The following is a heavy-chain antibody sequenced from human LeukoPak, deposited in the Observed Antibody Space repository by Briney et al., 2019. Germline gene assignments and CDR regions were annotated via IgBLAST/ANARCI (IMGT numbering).Heavy chain of an antibody. D-gene: IGHD3-9*01. CDR3: ARGHHDILTLLYYMDV. Sequence: SGTLSLTCAIYGGSFSGYSWTWIRQPPGKGLEWIGEFSHSGFPVYNPSLGGRVTISIDASKNQFSLKLSSVTAADTAVYYCARGHHDILTLLYYMDVWGKGTTVTVSS. CDR1: GGSFSGYS. J-gene: IGHJ6*03. V-gene: IGHV4-34*01. CDR2: FSHSGFP.